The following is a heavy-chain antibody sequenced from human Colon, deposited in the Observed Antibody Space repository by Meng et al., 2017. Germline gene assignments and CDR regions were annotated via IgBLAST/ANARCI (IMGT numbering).Heavy chain of an antibody. Sequence: GGSLRLSCAASGFTLSSSSMSGVRQAPGKGLEWVSVITGGSNSTYYADSVKGRFTISRDNSKNTLYLQMNSLRVEDTAIYYCAKLVRSWGQGTLVTVSS. J-gene: IGHJ5*02. CDR2: ITGGSNST. CDR3: AKLVRS. D-gene: IGHD2-2*01. V-gene: IGHV3-23*01. CDR1: GFTLSSSS.